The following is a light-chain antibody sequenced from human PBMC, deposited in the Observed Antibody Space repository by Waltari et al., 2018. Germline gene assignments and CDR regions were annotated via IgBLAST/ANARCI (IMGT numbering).Light chain of an antibody. V-gene: IGLV2-23*02. CDR1: SRGVGSYKR. J-gene: IGLJ2*01. Sequence: QSDLTQPASVCGSPGPAITIPCTGTSRGVGSYKRVSWYQQHPGKAPKLMFYVVSKRPSRVSDRFSGSKPGDMASLRISGLQPEDEAEYFCSSYAGASKGVFGGGTKVPVL. CDR2: VVS. CDR3: SSYAGASKGV.